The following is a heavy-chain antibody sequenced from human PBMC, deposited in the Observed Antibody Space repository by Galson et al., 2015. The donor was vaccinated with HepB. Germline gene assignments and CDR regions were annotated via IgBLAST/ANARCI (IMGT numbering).Heavy chain of an antibody. J-gene: IGHJ4*02. CDR2: FRAGDEI. D-gene: IGHD3-10*01. Sequence: SLRLEGPAYAVTDHRDIRLWVAEAPGKGLESVSLFRAGDEICAADSVKGWITVSRDSSRNTLYLQMNSLRAEDTARYFCTINRGDWWGQGTLVAVSS. V-gene: IGHV3-53*01. CDR3: TINRGDW. CDR1: AVTDHRDI.